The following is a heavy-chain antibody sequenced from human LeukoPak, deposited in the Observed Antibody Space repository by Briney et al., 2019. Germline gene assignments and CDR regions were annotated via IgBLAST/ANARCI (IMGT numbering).Heavy chain of an antibody. CDR1: GFTFSSYA. Sequence: GGSLRLSCAASGFTFSSYAMHWVREAPGKGLEWVAVISYDRSNKYYADSVKGRFTISRDKSKNPLYLQMNSLRAEDTAVYYCARGGGTIFGVVIYYMDVWGKGTTVTVSS. V-gene: IGHV3-30-3*01. J-gene: IGHJ6*03. CDR3: ARGGGTIFGVVIYYMDV. CDR2: ISYDRSNK. D-gene: IGHD3-3*01.